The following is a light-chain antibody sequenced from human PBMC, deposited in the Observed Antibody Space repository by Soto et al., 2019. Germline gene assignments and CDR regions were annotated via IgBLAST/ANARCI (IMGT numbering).Light chain of an antibody. J-gene: IGKJ1*01. Sequence: EVALTQSPGTLSLSPGARATLSCRASQSIANDYLTWYQQKPGQAPRVLIYDASTRAAGIPDRFSGSGSGTDFTLTISRLEPEDSAVYYCQQYGRSPWTFGQGTKVEI. CDR3: QQYGRSPWT. CDR1: QSIANDY. V-gene: IGKV3-20*01. CDR2: DAS.